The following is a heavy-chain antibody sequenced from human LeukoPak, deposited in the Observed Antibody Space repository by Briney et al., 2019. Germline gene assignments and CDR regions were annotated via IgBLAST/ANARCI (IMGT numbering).Heavy chain of an antibody. CDR2: IYSGGRT. Sequence: PGGSLRLSCAASGFTVSRNYMSWVRQAPGKGLEWVSVIYSGGRTYYSDSVKARFTISRDNSKNTLYLQMNSLRADDTAVYYCAIGSFYGDYFDCWGQGTLVTVSS. CDR3: AIGSFYGDYFDC. J-gene: IGHJ4*02. CDR1: GFTVSRNY. D-gene: IGHD3-10*01. V-gene: IGHV3-66*01.